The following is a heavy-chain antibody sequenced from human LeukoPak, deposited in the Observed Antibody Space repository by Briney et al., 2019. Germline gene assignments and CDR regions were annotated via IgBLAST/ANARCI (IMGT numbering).Heavy chain of an antibody. V-gene: IGHV4-4*07. J-gene: IGHJ4*02. CDR3: ERENRRFSGYFDY. CDR1: GGSISNYY. D-gene: IGHD1-26*01. CDR2: IYTIGST. Sequence: SETLSLTCTVSGGSISNYYWSWLRQPAGKGLEWIGRIYTIGSTNYNPPRQSRVTISVDQSKNQFSLKMSSATAADTAVYYCERENRRFSGYFDYWGQGSLVTVSS.